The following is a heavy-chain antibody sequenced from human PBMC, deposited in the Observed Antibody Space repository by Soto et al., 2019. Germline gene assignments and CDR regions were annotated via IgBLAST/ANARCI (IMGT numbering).Heavy chain of an antibody. J-gene: IGHJ5*02. V-gene: IGHV1-18*01. CDR2: INAYNGNT. Sequence: QVQLVQSGAEVKKPGASVKVSCKASGYTFTSYGISWVRQAPGQGLEWMGWINAYNGNTNYAQKPPARVTMTTDTPTSPAYMALRRLRSDATAVYSCARVLPPVDPWGQGTLVTVSS. CDR1: GYTFTSYG. CDR3: ARVLPPVDP.